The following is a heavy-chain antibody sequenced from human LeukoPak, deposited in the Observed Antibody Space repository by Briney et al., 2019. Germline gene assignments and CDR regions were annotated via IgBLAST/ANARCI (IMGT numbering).Heavy chain of an antibody. CDR3: AKDIAAAGDTFDY. D-gene: IGHD6-13*01. V-gene: IGHV3-9*01. J-gene: IGHJ4*02. Sequence: GGSLRLSCGASGFTFDDYGMHWVRQAPGKGLEWVSGISWNSGSIGYADSVKGRFTISRDNAKNSLYLQMNSLRAEDTALYYCAKDIAAAGDTFDYWGQGTLVTVSS. CDR2: ISWNSGSI. CDR1: GFTFDDYG.